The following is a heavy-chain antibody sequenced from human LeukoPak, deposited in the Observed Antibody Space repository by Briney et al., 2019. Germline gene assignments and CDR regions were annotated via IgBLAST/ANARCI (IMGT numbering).Heavy chain of an antibody. D-gene: IGHD2-2*01. CDR2: IYHSGST. V-gene: IGHV4-38-2*02. CDR3: ARVGSAADYYYYMDV. CDR1: GYSISSGYY. Sequence: PSETLSLTCTVSGYSISSGYYWGWIRQPPGKGLEWIGSIYHSGSTYYNPSLKSRVTISVDTSKNQFSLKLSSVTAADTAVYYCARVGSAADYYYYMDVWGKGTTVTVSS. J-gene: IGHJ6*03.